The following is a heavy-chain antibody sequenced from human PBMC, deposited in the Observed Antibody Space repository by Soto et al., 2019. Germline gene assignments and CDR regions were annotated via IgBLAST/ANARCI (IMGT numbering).Heavy chain of an antibody. J-gene: IGHJ6*02. CDR3: ARCGNSGSYYGGYYYYGMDV. D-gene: IGHD1-26*01. CDR1: GGTFSSYA. CDR2: IIPIFGTA. Sequence: QVQLVQSGAEVKKPGSSVKVSCKASGGTFSSYAISWVRQAPGQGLEWMGGIIPIFGTANYAQKFQGRVTIIADESTSTAYMELSSLRSEDTAVYYCARCGNSGSYYGGYYYYGMDVWGQGTTVTVSS. V-gene: IGHV1-69*01.